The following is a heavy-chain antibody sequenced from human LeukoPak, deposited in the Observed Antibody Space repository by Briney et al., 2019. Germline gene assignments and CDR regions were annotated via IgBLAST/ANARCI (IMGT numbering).Heavy chain of an antibody. V-gene: IGHV3-23*01. CDR3: ARVEVATTVPEYFDY. CDR1: GFTFSSYA. J-gene: IGHJ4*02. Sequence: PGGSLRLSCAASGFTFSSYAMSWVRQAPGKGLEWVSAISGSGGSTYYADSVKGRFTISRDNSKNTLYLQMNSLRAEDTAVYYCARVEVATTVPEYFDYWGQGTLVTVSS. CDR2: ISGSGGST. D-gene: IGHD5-12*01.